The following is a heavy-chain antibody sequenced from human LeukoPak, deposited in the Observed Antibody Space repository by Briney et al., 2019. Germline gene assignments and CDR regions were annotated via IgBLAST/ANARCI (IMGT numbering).Heavy chain of an antibody. J-gene: IGHJ6*03. CDR2: IYYSGST. V-gene: IGHV4-59*08. Sequence: SETLSLTCTVSSGSISSYYWSWIRQPPGKGLEWIGYIYYSGSTNYNPSLKSRVTISVDTSKNQFSLKLSSVTAADTAVYYCARGESEDYYYYMDVWGKGTTVTVSS. CDR1: SGSISSYY. CDR3: ARGESEDYYYYMDV. D-gene: IGHD1-26*01.